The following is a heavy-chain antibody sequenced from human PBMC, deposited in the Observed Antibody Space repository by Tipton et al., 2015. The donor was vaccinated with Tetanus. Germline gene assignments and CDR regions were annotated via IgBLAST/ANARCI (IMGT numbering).Heavy chain of an antibody. Sequence: LRLSCSVSGGPVRGGDYQWNWIRQSPGKGLEWIGYIYYTGSTNYNPSLESGVTISLDTSKNQFSLKLTSVSAADTAVYYCARLTGHSMDVVDYYYFGMDVWGQGTKVTVSS. CDR3: ARLTGHSMDVVDYYYFGMDV. J-gene: IGHJ6*02. V-gene: IGHV4-61*08. D-gene: IGHD2-21*01. CDR1: GGPVRGGDYQ. CDR2: IYYTGST.